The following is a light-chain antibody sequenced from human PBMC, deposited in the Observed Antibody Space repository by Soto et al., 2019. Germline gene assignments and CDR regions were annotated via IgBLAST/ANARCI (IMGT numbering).Light chain of an antibody. CDR2: DAS. CDR3: QQYNYWPPWT. J-gene: IGKJ1*01. CDR1: ESVSRN. V-gene: IGKV3-15*01. Sequence: EVVMTQSPATLSVSPGERATLSCRASESVSRNYLAWYQQKPGQAPRLLIYDASTWATGIPARFSGSGSGTEFTLTISSLQSEDFAVYYCQQYNYWPPWTFGQVTKVDIK.